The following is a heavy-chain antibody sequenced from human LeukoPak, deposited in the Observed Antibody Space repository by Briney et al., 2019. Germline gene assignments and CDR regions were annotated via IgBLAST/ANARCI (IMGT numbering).Heavy chain of an antibody. V-gene: IGHV3-53*01. Sequence: GGSLRLSCAASGFTVSSNYMSWVRQAPGKGLEWVSVIYSGGSTDYADSVKGRFTISRDDSKNTLYLQMNSLRAEDTAVYYCALQNDSSPFDYWGQGTLVTVSS. D-gene: IGHD3-22*01. J-gene: IGHJ4*02. CDR1: GFTVSSNY. CDR2: IYSGGST. CDR3: ALQNDSSPFDY.